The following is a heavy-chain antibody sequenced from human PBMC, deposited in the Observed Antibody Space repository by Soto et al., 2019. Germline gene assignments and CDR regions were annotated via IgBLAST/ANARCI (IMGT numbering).Heavy chain of an antibody. V-gene: IGHV4-39*01. CDR2: IYYSGST. D-gene: IGHD3-10*01. J-gene: IGHJ4*02. CDR1: GGSISSSSYY. CDR3: ARQAMPYYYCSGSYYNVLCY. Sequence: LSETLSLTCTVSGGSISSSSYYWGWIRQPPGKGLEWIGSIYYSGSTYYNPSLKSRVTISVDTSKNQFSLKLSSVTAADTAVYYCARQAMPYYYCSGSYYNVLCYWGQGTLVTVSS.